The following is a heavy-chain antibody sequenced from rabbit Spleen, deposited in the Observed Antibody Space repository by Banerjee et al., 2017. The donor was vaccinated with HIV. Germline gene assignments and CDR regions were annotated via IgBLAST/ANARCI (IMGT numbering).Heavy chain of an antibody. J-gene: IGHJ4*01. Sequence: QEQLVESGGGLVQPEGSLTLTCKASGFSFSDRDVMCWVRQAPGKGLEWIACINASTGKPVYATWAKGRFTISRTSSTTVTLRMTSVTAADRATYFCARDLVGVIGWNFYLWGPGTLVTVS. CDR3: ARDLVGVIGWNFYL. D-gene: IGHD2-1*01. CDR2: INASTGKP. CDR1: GFSFSDRDV. V-gene: IGHV1S45*01.